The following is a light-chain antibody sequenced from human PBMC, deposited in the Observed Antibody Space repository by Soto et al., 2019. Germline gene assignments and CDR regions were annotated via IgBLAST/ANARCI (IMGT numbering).Light chain of an antibody. CDR3: SSYAGSNTLV. CDR2: EGS. V-gene: IGLV2-8*01. J-gene: IGLJ2*01. Sequence: QSVLTQPPSASGSPGQSVTISCTGTNSDVGTYNYVSWYQQRPGKAPKLIMYEGSNRPSGVPDRFSGSKSGSTASLTVSGLQAEDEADYFCSSYAGSNTLVFGGGTQVTVL. CDR1: NSDVGTYNY.